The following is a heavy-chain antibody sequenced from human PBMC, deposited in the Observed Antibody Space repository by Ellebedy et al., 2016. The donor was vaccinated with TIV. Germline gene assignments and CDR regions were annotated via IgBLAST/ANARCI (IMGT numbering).Heavy chain of an antibody. CDR2: IDYSGST. CDR3: ARTSYYDSSGYPLFDY. J-gene: IGHJ4*02. Sequence: MPSETLSLTCTVSAGSISNYYWSWIRQPPGKGLEWIGYIDYSGSTNYNPSLKSRVTMSVDSSRHQFSLKLSSVTAADTAVFYCARTSYYDSSGYPLFDYWGQGTLVTVSS. CDR1: AGSISNYY. D-gene: IGHD3-22*01. V-gene: IGHV4-59*08.